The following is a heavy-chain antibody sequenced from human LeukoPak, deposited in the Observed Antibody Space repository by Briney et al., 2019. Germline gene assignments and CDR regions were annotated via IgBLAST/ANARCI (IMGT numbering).Heavy chain of an antibody. Sequence: VASVKVSCKASGYTFTSYYMHWVRQAPGQGLEWMGIINPSGGSTGYAQKFQGRVTMTRDMSTSTVYMELSSLRSEDTAVYYCARDLGSRKNAFDIWGQGTMVTVSS. J-gene: IGHJ3*02. V-gene: IGHV1-46*01. CDR1: GYTFTSYY. CDR2: INPSGGST. D-gene: IGHD3-10*01. CDR3: ARDLGSRKNAFDI.